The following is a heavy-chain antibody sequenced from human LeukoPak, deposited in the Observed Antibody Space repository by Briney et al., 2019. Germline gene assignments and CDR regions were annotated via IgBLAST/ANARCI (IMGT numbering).Heavy chain of an antibody. CDR2: IISSSIYI. V-gene: IGHV3-21*01. J-gene: IGHJ4*02. D-gene: IGHD4-17*01. CDR1: RFTFRSYS. CDR3: ARDMTVPWFDY. Sequence: KARGSLRLSSAASRFTFRSYSMNWVRQALRKRLEWVSSIISSSIYIYYADSVKGRFTIYRDNAQNSLYLQMNSLRAEDTAVYYCARDMTVPWFDYWGQGTLVTVSS.